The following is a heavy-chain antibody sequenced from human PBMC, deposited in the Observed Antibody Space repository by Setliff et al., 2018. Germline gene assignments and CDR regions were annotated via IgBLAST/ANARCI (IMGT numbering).Heavy chain of an antibody. D-gene: IGHD6-6*01. Sequence: SVKVSCQASGGTFKNYGISWVRQAPGQGLEWMGGIIPIFGTTNYAQKFQGRATIITDESTSTAYMELSSLRSEDTAVYYCAREGVDSRSSTDYRYYMDVWGKGTTVTVSS. CDR3: AREGVDSRSSTDYRYYMDV. CDR1: GGTFKNYG. CDR2: IIPIFGTT. J-gene: IGHJ6*03. V-gene: IGHV1-69*05.